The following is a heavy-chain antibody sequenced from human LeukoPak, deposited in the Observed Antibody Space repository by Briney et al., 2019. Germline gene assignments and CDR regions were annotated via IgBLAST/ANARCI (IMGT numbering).Heavy chain of an antibody. J-gene: IGHJ3*02. CDR1: GFTFSSYA. V-gene: IGHV3-23*01. CDR3: AKDRSSDSSGYYYSGAFDI. CDR2: ISGSGGST. Sequence: GGSLRLSCAASGFTFSSYAMSWVRQAPGKGLEWVSAISGSGGSTYYADSVKGRFTISRDNSKNTLYLQMNSLRAEDTAVYYCAKDRSSDSSGYYYSGAFDIWGQGTMVTVSS. D-gene: IGHD3-22*01.